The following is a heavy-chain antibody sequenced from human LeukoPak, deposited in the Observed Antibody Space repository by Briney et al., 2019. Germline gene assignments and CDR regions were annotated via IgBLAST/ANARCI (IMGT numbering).Heavy chain of an antibody. V-gene: IGHV4-59*01. CDR2: IHYSGAT. J-gene: IGHJ3*02. Sequence: LRLSCAASGFTFSDYYMSWIRQPPGKGLEWIGYIHYSGATSYNPSLNSRVTVSVDTSKNQLSLKLNSVTAADTAVYYCAREYSAFEIWGPGTMVTVSS. CDR3: AREYSAFEI. CDR1: GFTFSDYY. D-gene: IGHD1-1*01.